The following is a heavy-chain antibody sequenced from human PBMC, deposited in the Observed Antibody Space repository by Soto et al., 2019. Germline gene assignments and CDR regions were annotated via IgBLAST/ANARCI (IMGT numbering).Heavy chain of an antibody. CDR1: GFTFSSYG. V-gene: IGHV3-33*01. CDR3: ARVRQWFGELLQDYYYYGMDV. Sequence: GGSLRLSCAASGFTFSSYGMHWVRQAPGKGLEWVAVIWYDGSNKYYADSVKGRFTISRDNSKNTLYLQMNRLRAEDTAVYYCARVRQWFGELLQDYYYYGMDVWGQGTTVTVSS. D-gene: IGHD3-10*01. CDR2: IWYDGSNK. J-gene: IGHJ6*02.